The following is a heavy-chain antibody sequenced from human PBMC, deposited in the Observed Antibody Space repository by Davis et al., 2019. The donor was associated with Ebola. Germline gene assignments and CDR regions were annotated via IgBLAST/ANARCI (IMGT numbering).Heavy chain of an antibody. CDR2: ISSSSSTI. J-gene: IGHJ4*02. CDR1: GFTFSSYN. CDR3: ARATGCDY. V-gene: IGHV3-48*01. Sequence: GESLKISCAASGFTFSSYNMNWVRQAPGKGLEWVSYISSSSSTIYYADSVKGRFTISRDNSKNTLYLQMNSLRAEDTAVYYCARATGCDYWGQGTLVTVSS.